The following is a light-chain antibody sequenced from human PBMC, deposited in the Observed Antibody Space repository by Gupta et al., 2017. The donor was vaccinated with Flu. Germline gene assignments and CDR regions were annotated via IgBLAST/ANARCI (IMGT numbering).Light chain of an antibody. J-gene: IGKJ1*01. V-gene: IGKV3-15*01. Sequence: ERATLSCRASQSVTINLAWYQQRPGQAPRLLMYGASTRVTGIPARFSGSGSGTNFTLTISSLQSEDCAVYYCQQYEKWPAETFGQGTKVEIK. CDR2: GAS. CDR3: QQYEKWPAET. CDR1: QSVTIN.